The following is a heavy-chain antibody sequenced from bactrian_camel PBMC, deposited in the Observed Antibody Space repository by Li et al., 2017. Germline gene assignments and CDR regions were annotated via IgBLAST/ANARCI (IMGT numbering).Heavy chain of an antibody. CDR3: AALYTGISGCYSTSLAPASFDY. CDR1: GYC. Sequence: VQLVESGGGSVQAGGSLRLSCEGSGYCMGWFREAPGKEREGIASIRTVDGMATYVDSVRGRFTISKVNAEKTLYLQMNSLKPEDTAIYDCAALYTGISGCYSTSLAPASFDYWGQGTQVTVS. D-gene: IGHD2*01. J-gene: IGHJ4*01. CDR2: IRTVDGMA. V-gene: IGHV3S63*01.